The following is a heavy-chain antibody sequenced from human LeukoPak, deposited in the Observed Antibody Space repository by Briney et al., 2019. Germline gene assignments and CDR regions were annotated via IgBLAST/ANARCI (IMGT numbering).Heavy chain of an antibody. CDR2: IIPIFGTA. V-gene: IGHV1-69*01. Sequence: SVKVSCKASGGTFSIYAISWVRQAPGQGLECVGGIIPIFGTANYAQKFRGRVTITADESTSTAYMELSSLRSEDTAVYYCASSHTDRAPGLSLPARLNWFDPWGQGTLVTVSS. D-gene: IGHD2-2*01. CDR3: ASSHTDRAPGLSLPARLNWFDP. CDR1: GGTFSIYA. J-gene: IGHJ5*02.